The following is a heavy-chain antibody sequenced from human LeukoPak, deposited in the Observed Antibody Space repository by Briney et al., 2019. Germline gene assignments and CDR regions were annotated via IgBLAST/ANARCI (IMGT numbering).Heavy chain of an antibody. V-gene: IGHV3-48*01. CDR1: GFTFSSYS. D-gene: IGHD5-18*01. Sequence: GSLRLSCAASGFTFSSYSMNWVRQAPGKGLEWVSYISSSSSTIYYADSVKGRFTISRDNAKNSLYLQMDSLRAEDTAVYYCARRVGYSYGPYYFDYWGQGTLVTVSS. CDR3: ARRVGYSYGPYYFDY. CDR2: ISSSSSTI. J-gene: IGHJ4*02.